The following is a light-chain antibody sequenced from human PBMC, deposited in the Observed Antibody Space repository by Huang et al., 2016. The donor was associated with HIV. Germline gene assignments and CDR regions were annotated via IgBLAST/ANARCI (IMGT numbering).Light chain of an antibody. CDR3: LQSYSMFRT. CDR1: QNIDIY. Sequence: EIQMTQSPSSPSASFGDTVTITCRASQNIDIYLNWYQQRPGKAPKLLIYTASSLQTGVPSRFSGSGSGTDFTLTIDSLQPEDFATYYCLQSYSMFRTFGQGTKLDFK. CDR2: TAS. V-gene: IGKV1-39*01. J-gene: IGKJ2*01.